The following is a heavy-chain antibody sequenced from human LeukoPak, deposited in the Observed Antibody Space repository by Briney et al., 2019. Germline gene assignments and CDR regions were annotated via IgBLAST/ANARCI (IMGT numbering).Heavy chain of an antibody. CDR1: RFTFSTYA. D-gene: IGHD1-26*01. Sequence: PGGSLRLSCAASRFTFSTYAMTWVRQAPGKGLEWVSLISGTGGSTYYADSVKGRFTISRDNSKNTLYLQMNSLRAEDTAVYYCAKDYEPLVGVHRWSDWFDPWGQGTLVTVSS. V-gene: IGHV3-23*01. J-gene: IGHJ5*02. CDR3: AKDYEPLVGVHRWSDWFDP. CDR2: ISGTGGST.